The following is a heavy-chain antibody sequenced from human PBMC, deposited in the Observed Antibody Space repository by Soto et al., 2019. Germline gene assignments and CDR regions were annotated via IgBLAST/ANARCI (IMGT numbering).Heavy chain of an antibody. CDR1: GFTFSSYG. D-gene: IGHD6-19*01. J-gene: IGHJ4*02. CDR2: ISYDGSNK. CDR3: AKGDARGSGWRAMDLGDY. Sequence: QVQLVESGGGVVQPGTYLRLSCAASGFTFSSYGMHWVRQDPGKGLEWVAVISYDGSNKYYADSVKGRFTISRDNSKNTLYLQMNSLRAEDAAVYYCAKGDARGSGWRAMDLGDYWGQGTLVTVSS. V-gene: IGHV3-30*18.